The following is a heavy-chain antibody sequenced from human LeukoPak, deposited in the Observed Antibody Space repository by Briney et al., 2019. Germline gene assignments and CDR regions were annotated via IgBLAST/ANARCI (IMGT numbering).Heavy chain of an antibody. Sequence: GGSLRLSCAASGFTFSSYGMSWVRQAPGKGLEWVSAISGSGGSTYYADSVKGRFTISRDNSKNTLYLQMNSLRAEDTAVYYCAKDRRLSGWFDPWGQGTLVTVSS. D-gene: IGHD4-17*01. CDR1: GFTFSSYG. CDR2: ISGSGGST. V-gene: IGHV3-23*01. J-gene: IGHJ5*02. CDR3: AKDRRLSGWFDP.